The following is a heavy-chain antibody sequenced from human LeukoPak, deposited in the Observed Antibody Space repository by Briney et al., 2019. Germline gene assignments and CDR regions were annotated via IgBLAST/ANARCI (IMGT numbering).Heavy chain of an antibody. CDR3: ARVNTMVRGLFDP. D-gene: IGHD3-10*01. V-gene: IGHV4-34*01. CDR1: GGSFSGYY. Sequence: PSETLSLTCAVYGGSFSGYYWSWIRQPPGKGLEWIGEINHSGSTNYNPSLKSRVTISVDTSKSQFSLKLSSVTAADTAVYYCARVNTMVRGLFDPWGQGTLVTVSS. J-gene: IGHJ5*02. CDR2: INHSGST.